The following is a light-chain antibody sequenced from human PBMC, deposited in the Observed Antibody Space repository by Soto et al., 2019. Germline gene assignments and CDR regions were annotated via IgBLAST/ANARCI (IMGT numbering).Light chain of an antibody. J-gene: IGKJ1*01. CDR1: QSVRDRY. V-gene: IGKV3-20*01. CDR3: QQYGSSLGT. CDR2: DTS. Sequence: VLPQPTGTLSLSPGERATLSCRASQSVRDRYLAWYQQKPGQAPSLLIYDTSTRATGVPDRFSGSGSGTDFALTISRVEPEDFAIYFCQQYGSSLGTFGQGTKVDI.